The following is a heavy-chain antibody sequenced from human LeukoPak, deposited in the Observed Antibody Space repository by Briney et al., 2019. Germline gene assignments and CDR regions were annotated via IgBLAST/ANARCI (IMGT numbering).Heavy chain of an antibody. Sequence: GGSLRLSCAASGFTFSSYGVHWVRQAPGKGLEWVAVISYDGSNKYYADSVKGRFTISRDNSKNTLYLQMNSLRAEDTAVYYCARYLGTDYYYYGMDVWSQGTTVTVSS. CDR3: ARYLGTDYYYYGMDV. D-gene: IGHD3/OR15-3a*01. CDR2: ISYDGSNK. CDR1: GFTFSSYG. J-gene: IGHJ6*02. V-gene: IGHV3-30*03.